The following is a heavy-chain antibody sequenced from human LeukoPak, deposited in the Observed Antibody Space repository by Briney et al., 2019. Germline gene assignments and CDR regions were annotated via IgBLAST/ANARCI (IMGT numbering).Heavy chain of an antibody. CDR1: GYTFTGYY. CDR3: ARSLFYGSGSYYPNWFDP. V-gene: IGHV1-2*02. CDR2: INPNSGGT. Sequence: VSVKVSCKASGYTFTGYYMHWVRQAPGQGLEWMGWINPNSGGTNYAQKFQGRVTMIRDTSISTAYMELSRLRSDDTAVYYCARSLFYGSGSYYPNWFDPWGQGTLVTVSS. J-gene: IGHJ5*02. D-gene: IGHD3-10*01.